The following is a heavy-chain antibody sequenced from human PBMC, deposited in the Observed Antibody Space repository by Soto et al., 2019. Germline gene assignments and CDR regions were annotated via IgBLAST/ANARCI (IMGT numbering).Heavy chain of an antibody. J-gene: IGHJ3*02. CDR2: IYSGGST. CDR3: ARDGRSEQRYAFDI. CDR1: GFTVSSNY. V-gene: IGHV3-53*01. D-gene: IGHD6-25*01. Sequence: GGSLRLSCAASGFTVSSNYMSWVRQAPGKGLEWVSVIYSGGSTYYADSVKGRFTISRDNSKNTLYLQMNSLRAEDTAVYYCARDGRSEQRYAFDIWGQGTLVTVSS.